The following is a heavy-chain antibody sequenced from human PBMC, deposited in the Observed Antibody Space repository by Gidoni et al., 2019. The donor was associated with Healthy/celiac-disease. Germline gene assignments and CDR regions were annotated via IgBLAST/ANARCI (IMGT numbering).Heavy chain of an antibody. V-gene: IGHV1-69*06. D-gene: IGHD2-15*01. Sequence: QVQQLPSGAEVTKLGSSVNVSRKASGATFSRYSLSWVRQAPGQWLEWMGWIIPIVGTANYAQKFQGRVTITADKSTSTAYMELSSLRSEDTAVYYCARGNKPGYLLEDAFDIWGQGTMVTVSS. CDR3: ARGNKPGYLLEDAFDI. CDR1: GATFSRYS. CDR2: IIPIVGTA. J-gene: IGHJ3*02.